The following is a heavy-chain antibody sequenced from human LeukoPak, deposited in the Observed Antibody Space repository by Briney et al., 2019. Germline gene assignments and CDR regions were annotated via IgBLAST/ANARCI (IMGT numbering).Heavy chain of an antibody. J-gene: IGHJ4*02. Sequence: GGSLRLSCEASGFTFTTYSINWVRQAPGKGLEWVSFITGNSNYIYYADSVKGRFTISRDNAKNSLYLQMNSLRVEDTAVYYCARDRVSGSGSIDYWGQGTLVTVSS. V-gene: IGHV3-21*01. CDR1: GFTFTTYS. CDR2: ITGNSNYI. CDR3: ARDRVSGSGSIDY. D-gene: IGHD3-10*01.